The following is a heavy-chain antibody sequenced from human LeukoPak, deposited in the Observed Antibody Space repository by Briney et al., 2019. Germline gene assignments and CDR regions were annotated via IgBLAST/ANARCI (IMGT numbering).Heavy chain of an antibody. CDR3: TTSNRIAAAGTGYDY. V-gene: IGHV3-15*01. D-gene: IGHD6-13*01. J-gene: IGHJ4*02. CDR1: GFTFSNAW. Sequence: PGGSLRLSCAASGFTFSNAWMSWVRQAPGKGLEWVGRIKSKTDGGTTDYAAPVKGRFTISRDDSKNTLYLQMNSLKTEDTAVYYCTTSNRIAAAGTGYDYWGQGTLVTVSS. CDR2: IKSKTDGGTT.